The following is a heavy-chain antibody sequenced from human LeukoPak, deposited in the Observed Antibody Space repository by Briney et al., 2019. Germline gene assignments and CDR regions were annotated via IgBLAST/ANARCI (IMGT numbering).Heavy chain of an antibody. D-gene: IGHD6-19*01. Sequence: SETLSLTCTVSGGSVSSGSYYWSWIRQPPGKGLEWIGYIYYSGSTNYNPSLKSRVTISVDTSKNQFSLKLSSVTAADTAVYYCAREGEYNKGWNEETWGQGTLVTVSS. CDR1: GGSVSSGSYY. CDR3: AREGEYNKGWNEET. V-gene: IGHV4-61*01. CDR2: IYYSGST. J-gene: IGHJ4*02.